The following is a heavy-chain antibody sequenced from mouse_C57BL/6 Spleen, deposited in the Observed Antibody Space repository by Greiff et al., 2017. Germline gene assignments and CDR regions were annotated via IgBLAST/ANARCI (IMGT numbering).Heavy chain of an antibody. CDR3: AREGGNYEDHYFDY. CDR2: IYPGSGNT. CDR1: GYTFTDYY. V-gene: IGHV1-84*01. J-gene: IGHJ2*01. D-gene: IGHD2-1*01. Sequence: LMESGPELVKPGASVKISCKASGYTFTDYYINWVKQRPGQGLEWIGWIYPGSGNTKYNEKFKGKATLTVDTSSSTAYMQLSSLTSEYSAVYFCAREGGNYEDHYFDYWGQGTTLTVSS.